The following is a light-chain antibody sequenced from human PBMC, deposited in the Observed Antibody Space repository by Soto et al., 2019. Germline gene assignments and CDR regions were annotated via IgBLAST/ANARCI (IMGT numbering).Light chain of an antibody. J-gene: IGLJ1*01. Sequence: QSALTQPSAVSGTPGPSITISCTGTSGDIGGYYYVSWYQHHPGKAPKLLIYQVTNRPSRVSNRFSGSKSGNTASLTISGLQADDEADYFCTAYSSSDIFYVFGTGTKATVL. CDR1: SGDIGGYYY. V-gene: IGLV2-14*01. CDR2: QVT. CDR3: TAYSSSDIFYV.